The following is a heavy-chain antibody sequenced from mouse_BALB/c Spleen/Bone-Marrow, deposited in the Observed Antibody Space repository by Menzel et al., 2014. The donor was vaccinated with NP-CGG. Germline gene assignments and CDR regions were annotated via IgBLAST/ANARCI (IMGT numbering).Heavy chain of an antibody. J-gene: IGHJ4*01. D-gene: IGHD2-10*01. Sequence: EVQLQQSGPELVKPGASVKMSCKASGYTFTSYVMHWVKQKPGQGLEWIGYINPYNDGTKYNEKFKGKATLTSDKSSSTAYVELSSLTSEDSAVYYCARMEGSPTAVYYAMDYWGQGTSVTVSS. CDR3: ARMEGSPTAVYYAMDY. CDR2: INPYNDGT. V-gene: IGHV1-14*01. CDR1: GYTFTSYV.